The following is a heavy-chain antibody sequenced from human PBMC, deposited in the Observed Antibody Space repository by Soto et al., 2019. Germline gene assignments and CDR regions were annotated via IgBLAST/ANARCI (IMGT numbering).Heavy chain of an antibody. D-gene: IGHD1-1*01. CDR3: PYALHSPLDI. CDR1: DFTFGDSA. Sequence: EVQLVESGGGLVQPGGSLQLSCAASDFTFGDSAVHWIRQASGNGLEWVGRIRGKSRNYATGYAASVKGRFTISRDDSRNTAYLQRTGRKPEDPPVYYCPYALHSPLDIWGQGTLVTVSS. J-gene: IGHJ1*01. CDR2: IRGKSRNYAT. V-gene: IGHV3-73*01.